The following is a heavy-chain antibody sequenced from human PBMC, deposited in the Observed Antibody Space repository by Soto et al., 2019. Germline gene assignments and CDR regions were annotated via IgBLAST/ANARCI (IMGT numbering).Heavy chain of an antibody. V-gene: IGHV4-31*03. D-gene: IGHD4-17*01. CDR1: GGSISSGGYY. CDR3: ARGEDYGGNFDL. Sequence: QVQLQESGPGLVKPSQTLSLTCTVSGGSISSGGYYWSWIRQHPGKGLEWIGYIYYSGSTYYNPPLKRRVTISVDTSKNQFSLKLSSVTAADTAVYYCARGEDYGGNFDLWGRGTLVTVSS. CDR2: IYYSGST. J-gene: IGHJ2*01.